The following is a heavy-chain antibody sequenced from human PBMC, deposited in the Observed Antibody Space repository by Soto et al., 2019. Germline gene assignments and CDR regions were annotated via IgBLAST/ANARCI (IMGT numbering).Heavy chain of an antibody. CDR3: AGLLGYLRARVELLGGEAFDI. CDR2: IYPGDSDT. D-gene: IGHD1-26*01. V-gene: IGHV5-51*01. J-gene: IGHJ3*02. Sequence: PGESLKISCKGSGYSFNTYWIGWVRQMRGKGLVWMGIIYPGDSDTRYNPSIQGQVTIKAGKSISTAYLQWSSLKASDPAIYYCAGLLGYLRARVELLGGEAFDIWGQGTMVTVSS. CDR1: GYSFNTYW.